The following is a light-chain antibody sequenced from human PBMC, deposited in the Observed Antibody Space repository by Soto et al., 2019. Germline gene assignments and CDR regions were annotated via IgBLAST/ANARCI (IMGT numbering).Light chain of an antibody. V-gene: IGKV3-20*01. CDR3: QQYSRAPIT. J-gene: IGKJ5*01. Sequence: EIVLTQSLGTLSLSPGEGATLSCRASQSVSRNYVAWYQQKPGQAPRLLIYTASRRATGIPDRFSGSGSGTDFTLTISRLEPEDSAVYYCQQYSRAPITFGQGTRLEIK. CDR2: TAS. CDR1: QSVSRNY.